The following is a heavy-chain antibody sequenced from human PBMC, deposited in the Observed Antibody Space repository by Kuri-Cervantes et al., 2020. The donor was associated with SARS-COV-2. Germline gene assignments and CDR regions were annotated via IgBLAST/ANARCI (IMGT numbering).Heavy chain of an antibody. CDR2: IYYSGST. Sequence: ESLKISCAVYGGSFSGYYWSWIRQPPGKGLEWIGSIYYSGSTYYNPSLKSRVTISVDTSKNQLSLKLSSVTAADTAVYYCAKGYYYYMDVWGKGTTVTVSS. V-gene: IGHV4-34*01. CDR1: GGSFSGYY. J-gene: IGHJ6*03. CDR3: AKGYYYYMDV.